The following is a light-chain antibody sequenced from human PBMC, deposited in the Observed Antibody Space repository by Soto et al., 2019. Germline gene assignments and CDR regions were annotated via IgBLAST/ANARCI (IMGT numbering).Light chain of an antibody. CDR3: QQRSNWPRLT. CDR1: QSVSSSY. Sequence: EIVLTQSPGTLSLSPGDRATLSCRASQSVSSSYLAWYQQKPGQAPGLLIYGASSRATGIPARFSGSGSGTEFTLTITSLQSEDFAVYYCQQRSNWPRLTFGGGTKVDIK. J-gene: IGKJ4*01. V-gene: IGKV3D-20*02. CDR2: GAS.